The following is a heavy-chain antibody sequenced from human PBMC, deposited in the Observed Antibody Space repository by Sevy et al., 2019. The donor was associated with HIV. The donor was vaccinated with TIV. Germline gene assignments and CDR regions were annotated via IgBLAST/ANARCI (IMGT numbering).Heavy chain of an antibody. Sequence: GGSLRLSCAASGFTFSSYWMSWVRQAPGKGLEGVANIKQDGSEKYYVDSVKGRFTISRENAKNSLYLQMNSLRAEETAVYYCAREGDTSDAFDYWGQGTLVTVSS. J-gene: IGHJ4*02. D-gene: IGHD5-18*01. V-gene: IGHV3-7*01. CDR2: IKQDGSEK. CDR1: GFTFSSYW. CDR3: AREGDTSDAFDY.